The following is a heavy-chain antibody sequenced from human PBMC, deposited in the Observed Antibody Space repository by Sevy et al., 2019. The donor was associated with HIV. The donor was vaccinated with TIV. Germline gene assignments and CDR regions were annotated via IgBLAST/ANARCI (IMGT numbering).Heavy chain of an antibody. Sequence: SETLSLTCAVSGYSINSGYYWGWIRQPPGKRLEWIGNVYHSGSTYYNPSLKSRLTMSADTSKNQFSLKLSSVTAADTAVYYCARWYGVNSAFDIWGQGTMVTVSS. CDR1: GYSINSGYY. CDR3: ARWYGVNSAFDI. CDR2: VYHSGST. V-gene: IGHV4-38-2*01. J-gene: IGHJ3*02. D-gene: IGHD4-17*01.